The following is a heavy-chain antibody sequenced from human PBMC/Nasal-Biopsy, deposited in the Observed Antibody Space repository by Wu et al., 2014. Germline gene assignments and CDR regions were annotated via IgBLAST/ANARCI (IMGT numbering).Heavy chain of an antibody. CDR2: ISGSGNTA. CDR3: VRENYYGSGKHCMDV. D-gene: IGHD3-10*01. Sequence: RLSCAASGFEFSSFAMIWVRQAPGEGLEWVSHISGSGNTAHYVESVEGRFTVSKDNSKNTVDLLMNGLRDEDTATYYCVRENYYGSGKHCMDVWGQGTTVTVSS. J-gene: IGHJ6*02. CDR1: GFEFSSFA. V-gene: IGHV3-23*01.